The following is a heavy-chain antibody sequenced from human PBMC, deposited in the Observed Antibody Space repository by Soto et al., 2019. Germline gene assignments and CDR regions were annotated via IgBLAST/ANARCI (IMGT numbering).Heavy chain of an antibody. J-gene: IGHJ4*02. CDR3: ARDDGSGYPGFDY. V-gene: IGHV4-31*03. Sequence: QVQLQESGPGLVKPSQTLSLTCTVSGGSISSGGYYWSWIRQHPGKGLEWIGYIYYSGSTYYNPSLESRVTISVDTSKKQFSLKLSSVTAADTAVYYWARDDGSGYPGFDYWGQGTLVTVSS. D-gene: IGHD3-22*01. CDR1: GGSISSGGYY. CDR2: IYYSGST.